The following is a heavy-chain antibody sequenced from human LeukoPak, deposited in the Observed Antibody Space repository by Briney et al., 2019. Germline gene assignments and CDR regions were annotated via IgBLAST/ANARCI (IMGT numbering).Heavy chain of an antibody. V-gene: IGHV4-39*01. J-gene: IGHJ4*02. CDR1: GGSISSGGYY. CDR2: VYYSGST. Sequence: SQTLSLTCTVSGGSISSGGYYWVWLRQPPGKGLEWIGSVYYSGSTYSNPSLRSRLTISVDTSKNHFSLNLSSVTAADTAVYYCARQRFLEWYFDYWGQGTLVTVSS. D-gene: IGHD3-3*01. CDR3: ARQRFLEWYFDY.